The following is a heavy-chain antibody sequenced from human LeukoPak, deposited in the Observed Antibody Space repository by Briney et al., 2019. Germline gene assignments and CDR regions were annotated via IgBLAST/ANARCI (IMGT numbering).Heavy chain of an antibody. J-gene: IGHJ4*02. D-gene: IGHD6-19*01. Sequence: GGSLRLSCGASGFTFTNHGTSWVRQAPGKGLEWVSAISGSGANTYYTDSVRGRLIISRDQSRKTLYLQMNRLRAEDTAIYYCASHAAYTSDWRARTFDYWGQGTLVTVSS. CDR1: GFTFTNHG. CDR2: ISGSGANT. CDR3: ASHAAYTSDWRARTFDY. V-gene: IGHV3-23*01.